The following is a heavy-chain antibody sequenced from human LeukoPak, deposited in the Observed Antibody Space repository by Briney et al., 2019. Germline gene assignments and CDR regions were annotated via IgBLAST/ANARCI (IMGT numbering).Heavy chain of an antibody. Sequence: GASVKVSCKASGYTFTGYYMHWVRQAPGQGLEWMGGIIPIFGTANYAQKFQGRVTITADESTSTAYMELSSLRSEDTAVYYCASNYGSGANWFDPWGQGTLVTVSS. J-gene: IGHJ5*02. CDR2: IIPIFGTA. D-gene: IGHD3-10*01. CDR1: GYTFTGYY. V-gene: IGHV1-69*13. CDR3: ASNYGSGANWFDP.